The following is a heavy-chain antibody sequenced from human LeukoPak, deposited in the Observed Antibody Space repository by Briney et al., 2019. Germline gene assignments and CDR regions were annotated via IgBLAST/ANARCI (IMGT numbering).Heavy chain of an antibody. CDR2: ISYDGSNK. J-gene: IGHJ6*03. CDR3: ARASADGYNSYYYYYMDV. D-gene: IGHD5-24*01. CDR1: GFTFSSYA. V-gene: IGHV3-30*01. Sequence: GGALILSCAASGFTFSSYAMPSVRQAPGKGLEWVAVISYDGSNKYYADGVKGRFTISIDNSKNALDLQMNSLRAEDTAVYYCARASADGYNSYYYYYMDVWGKGTTVTVSS.